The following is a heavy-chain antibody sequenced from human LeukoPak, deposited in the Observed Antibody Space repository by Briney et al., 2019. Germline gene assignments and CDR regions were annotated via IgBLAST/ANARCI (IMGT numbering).Heavy chain of an antibody. J-gene: IGHJ6*02. V-gene: IGHV1-3*01. D-gene: IGHD2-2*01. CDR1: GYTFTSYA. CDR3: AREEIVPAAMWVPYYYYGMDV. CDR2: INAGNGNT. Sequence: ASVKVSCTASGYTFTSYAMHWVRQAPGQRLEWMGWINAGNGNTKYSQKFQGRVAITRDTSASTAYMELSSLRSEDTAVYYCAREEIVPAAMWVPYYYYGMDVWGQGTTVTVSS.